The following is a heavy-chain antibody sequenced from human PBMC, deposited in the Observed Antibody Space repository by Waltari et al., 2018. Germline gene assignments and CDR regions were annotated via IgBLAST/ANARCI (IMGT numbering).Heavy chain of an antibody. CDR2: IRYDETDK. J-gene: IGHJ4*02. CDR3: AKDRTGSYYGGFDS. V-gene: IGHV3-30*02. D-gene: IGHD1-26*01. CDR1: GFAFSGYG. Sequence: QVQLVESVGGVVQPGGSLRLSCAASGFAFSGYGLHWVRQAPGKGLEWVAFIRYDETDKFYRNSVRGRFTISRDNSKNTLFLQMDSLRAEDAAMYYCAKDRTGSYYGGFDSWGQGTLVTVSS.